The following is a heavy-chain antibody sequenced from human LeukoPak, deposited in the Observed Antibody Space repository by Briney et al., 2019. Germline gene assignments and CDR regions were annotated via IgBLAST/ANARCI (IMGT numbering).Heavy chain of an antibody. Sequence: PETLSLTCIVSGGSISSSSHYWGWIRQPPGKGLEWIGSIYYSGSTYYSPSLKSRVTISVDTSKNQFSLKLRSVTAADTAVYHCARHWAYCSGGTCYSFDDRGQGTLVTVSS. CDR1: GGSISSSSHY. CDR2: IYYSGST. V-gene: IGHV4-39*01. CDR3: ARHWAYCSGGTCYSFDD. J-gene: IGHJ4*02. D-gene: IGHD2-15*01.